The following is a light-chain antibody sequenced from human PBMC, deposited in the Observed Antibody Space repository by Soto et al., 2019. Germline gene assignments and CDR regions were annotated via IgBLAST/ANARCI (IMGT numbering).Light chain of an antibody. V-gene: IGLV3-1*01. CDR2: QDS. J-gene: IGLJ2*01. CDR1: KLGDKY. Sequence: SYELVQPPSVSVSPGQTASITCSGDKLGDKYACWYQQKPGQSPVLVIYQDSQRPSGIPERFSGSTTGNTATLTISGTQATDEADYYCQAWDSSTVVFGGGTQLTVL. CDR3: QAWDSSTVV.